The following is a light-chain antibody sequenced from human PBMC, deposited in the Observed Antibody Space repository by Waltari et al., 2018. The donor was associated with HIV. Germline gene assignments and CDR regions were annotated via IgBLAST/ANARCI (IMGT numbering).Light chain of an antibody. CDR3: SSYTSSSTPHVV. V-gene: IGLV2-14*01. Sequence: QSALTQPASVSGSPGQSITISCTGTSSHVGGYNYVSWYQQHPGKAPKLMIYEVSNRPSGVSNRFSGSKSGNTASLTISGLQAEDEADYYCSSYTSSSTPHVVFGGGTKLTVL. CDR2: EVS. CDR1: SSHVGGYNY. J-gene: IGLJ2*01.